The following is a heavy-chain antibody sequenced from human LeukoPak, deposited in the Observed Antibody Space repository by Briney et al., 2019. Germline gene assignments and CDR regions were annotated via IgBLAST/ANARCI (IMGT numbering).Heavy chain of an antibody. V-gene: IGHV3-7*01. D-gene: IGHD6-6*01. Sequence: GGSLRLSYAASGFTFSNYWMTWVRQAPGKGLEWVANIKPDGSVGYYVDSVRGRFIISRDNAGNSLYLQMNSLRAEDTAVYYCARVWGSSAPDYWGQGTLVTVSS. CDR2: IKPDGSVG. CDR3: ARVWGSSAPDY. J-gene: IGHJ4*02. CDR1: GFTFSNYW.